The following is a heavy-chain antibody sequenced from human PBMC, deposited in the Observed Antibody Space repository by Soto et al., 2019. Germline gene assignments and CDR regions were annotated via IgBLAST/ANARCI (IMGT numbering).Heavy chain of an antibody. Sequence: PGGSLRLSCAASGFTFSSYWMHWVRQAPGKGLVWVSRINSDGSSTSYADSVKGRFTISRDNAKNTLYLQMNSLRAEDTAVYYCARDYSRFGELSGLDYWGQGTLVTVSS. CDR3: ARDYSRFGELSGLDY. J-gene: IGHJ4*02. V-gene: IGHV3-74*01. D-gene: IGHD3-10*01. CDR2: INSDGSST. CDR1: GFTFSSYW.